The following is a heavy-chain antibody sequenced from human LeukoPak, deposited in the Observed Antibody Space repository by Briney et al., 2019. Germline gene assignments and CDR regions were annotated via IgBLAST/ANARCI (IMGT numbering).Heavy chain of an antibody. CDR2: INSDGSST. CDR1: GFNFGTFA. D-gene: IGHD3-3*01. J-gene: IGHJ3*02. Sequence: PGRSLRLSCEASGFNFGTFAMHWVRQAPGKGLVWVSRINSDGSSTSYADSVKGRFTISRDNAKNTLYLQMNSLRAEDTAVYYCARGRRITIFGHDAFDIWGQGTMVTVSS. CDR3: ARGRRITIFGHDAFDI. V-gene: IGHV3-74*01.